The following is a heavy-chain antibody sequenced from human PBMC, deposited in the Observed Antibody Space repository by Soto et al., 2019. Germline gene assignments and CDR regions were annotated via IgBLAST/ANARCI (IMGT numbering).Heavy chain of an antibody. Sequence: QVQLVQSGAEVKKPGASVKVSCKASGYTFTSYGISWVRQAPGQGLEWMGWISAYNGNTNYAQKLQGRVTMTTDTTTSTAYMELRSLRSDDKSVYYCAGYQLRYFAPLDWLSSCRDVWGQGTTVTVSS. CDR2: ISAYNGNT. CDR3: AGYQLRYFAPLDWLSSCRDV. CDR1: GYTFTSYG. J-gene: IGHJ6*02. V-gene: IGHV1-18*01. D-gene: IGHD3-9*01.